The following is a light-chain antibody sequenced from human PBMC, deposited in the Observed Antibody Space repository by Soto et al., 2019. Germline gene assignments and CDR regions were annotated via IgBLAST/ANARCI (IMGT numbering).Light chain of an antibody. Sequence: EIVMTQSPATLSVSPGGRVTFSCRASHSVARSLGWYQHKAGEAPRLLISGASTGASGIPGRFSGSGSGTAFTLTINSLQSEDYAVYYSQQYDQWPVTFGGGSKVDIK. J-gene: IGKJ4*01. V-gene: IGKV3-15*01. CDR1: HSVARS. CDR3: QQYDQWPVT. CDR2: GAS.